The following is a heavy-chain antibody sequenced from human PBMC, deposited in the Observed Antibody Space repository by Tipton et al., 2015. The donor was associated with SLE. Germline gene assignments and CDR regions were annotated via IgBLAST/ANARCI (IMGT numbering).Heavy chain of an antibody. CDR2: IRYDGSSA. D-gene: IGHD3-3*01. V-gene: IGHV3-30*02. CDR3: AKSNDFWSGFVDQ. J-gene: IGHJ4*02. CDR1: GFNFNNYG. Sequence: QLVQSGGGVVQPGGSLTLSCAASGFNFNNYGMLWVRQAPGKGLEWVSFIRYDGSSAYYADSVKGRFTISRDNSKNTLYLQMNSLRVEDTAVYYCAKSNDFWSGFVDQWGQGILVTVSS.